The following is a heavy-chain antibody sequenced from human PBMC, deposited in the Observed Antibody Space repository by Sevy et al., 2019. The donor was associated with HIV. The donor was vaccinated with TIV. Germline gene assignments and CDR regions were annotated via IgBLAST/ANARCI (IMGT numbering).Heavy chain of an antibody. CDR2: ISPYNGYT. CDR3: ARDDTYSDPARYHYSYMDV. J-gene: IGHJ6*03. Sequence: ASVKVSCKASGYLFISYGINWVRQAPGQGLEWMGWISPYNGYTNSAQKFQDRVNLTTDTSTSTAYMELRSLRSDDTAVYYCARDDTYSDPARYHYSYMDVWGKGTTVTVSS. V-gene: IGHV1-18*01. D-gene: IGHD1-26*01. CDR1: GYLFISYG.